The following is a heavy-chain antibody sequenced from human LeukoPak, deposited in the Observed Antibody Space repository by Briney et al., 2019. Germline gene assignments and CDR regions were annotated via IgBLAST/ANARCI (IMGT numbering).Heavy chain of an antibody. D-gene: IGHD3-9*01. J-gene: IGHJ6*02. CDR3: ARDFTMGFDSRPYGMDV. Sequence: GGSLRLSCAASGFTFSSYAMHWVRQAPGKGLEWVAVISYDGSNKYYADSVKGRFTISRDNSKNTLYLQMNSLRAEDTAVYYCARDFTMGFDSRPYGMDVWGQGTTVTVSS. CDR1: GFTFSSYA. CDR2: ISYDGSNK. V-gene: IGHV3-30-3*01.